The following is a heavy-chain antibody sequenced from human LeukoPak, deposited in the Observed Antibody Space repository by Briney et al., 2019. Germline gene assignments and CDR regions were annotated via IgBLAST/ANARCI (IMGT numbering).Heavy chain of an antibody. J-gene: IGHJ4*02. CDR1: GFTVSRNY. Sequence: GGSLRLSCAASGFTVSRNYMSWVRQAPGKGLEWVSSVSYSSTYTYYADSVKGRFTISRDNAKNSLYLQMNSLRAEDTGVYYCASGDYAFDYWGQGTLVTVSS. D-gene: IGHD4-17*01. CDR2: VSYSSTYT. CDR3: ASGDYAFDY. V-gene: IGHV3-21*01.